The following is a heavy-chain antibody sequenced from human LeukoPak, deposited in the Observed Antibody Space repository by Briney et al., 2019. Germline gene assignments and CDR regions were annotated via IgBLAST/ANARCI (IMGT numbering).Heavy chain of an antibody. Sequence: SETLSLTCAVYGGSFSGYYWSWIRQPPGKGLEWIGEINHSGSTNYNPSLKSRVTISVDTSKNQFSLQLNSVTPEDTAVYYCARVVVGAQETDAFDIWGQGTMVTVSS. V-gene: IGHV4-34*01. CDR3: ARVVVGAQETDAFDI. CDR1: GGSFSGYY. D-gene: IGHD2-15*01. J-gene: IGHJ3*02. CDR2: INHSGST.